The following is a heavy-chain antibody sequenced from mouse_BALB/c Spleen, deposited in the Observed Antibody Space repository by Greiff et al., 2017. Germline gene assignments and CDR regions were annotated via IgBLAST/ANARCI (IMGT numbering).Heavy chain of an antibody. CDR1: GFTFSSYG. J-gene: IGHJ1*01. D-gene: IGHD1-1*01. V-gene: IGHV5-6-3*01. Sequence: EVKVVESGGGLVQPGGSLKLSCAASGFTFSSYGMSWVRQTPDKRLELVATINSNGGSTYYPDSVKGRFTISRDNAKNTLYLQMSSLKSEDTAMYYCAREANYYGSSYWYFDVWGAGTTVTVSS. CDR2: INSNGGST. CDR3: AREANYYGSSYWYFDV.